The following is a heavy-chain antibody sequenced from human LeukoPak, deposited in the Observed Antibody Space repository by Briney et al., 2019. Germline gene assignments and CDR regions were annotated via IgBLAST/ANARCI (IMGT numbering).Heavy chain of an antibody. J-gene: IGHJ4*02. CDR3: ARDLRDYYYATSGYYSI. V-gene: IGHV3-7*01. Sequence: GGSLRLSCAASGFTFSSYWMSWVRQAPGKGLEWVTNIKQDGSEKYYVDSVKGRFTISRDNAKNSLYLQMNSLRAEDTAVYYCARDLRDYYYATSGYYSIWGQGTQVTVSS. D-gene: IGHD3-22*01. CDR2: IKQDGSEK. CDR1: GFTFSSYW.